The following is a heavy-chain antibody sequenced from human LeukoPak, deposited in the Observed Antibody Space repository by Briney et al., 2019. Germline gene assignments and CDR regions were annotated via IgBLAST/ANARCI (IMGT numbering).Heavy chain of an antibody. J-gene: IGHJ5*02. CDR1: GHTFTSYD. Sequence: GASVKVSCKASGHTFTSYDINWVRQATGQGLEWMGWMNPNSGNTGYAQKFQGRVTMTRNTSISTAYMELSSLRSEDTAVYYCARGGIVVVPAAMRWFDPWGQGTLVTVSS. V-gene: IGHV1-8*01. CDR2: MNPNSGNT. CDR3: ARGGIVVVPAAMRWFDP. D-gene: IGHD2-2*01.